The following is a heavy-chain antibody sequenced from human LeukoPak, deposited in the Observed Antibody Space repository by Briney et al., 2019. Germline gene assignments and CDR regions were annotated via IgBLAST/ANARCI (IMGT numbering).Heavy chain of an antibody. CDR2: ISSSSSYI. Sequence: PGGSLRLSCAASGFTFSSYSMNWVRQAPGKGLEWVSSISSSSSYIYYADSLKGRFTISRDNAKRSVYLQMNSLRAEDTAVYYCARGALDAATPFDSWGQGTLVTVSS. CDR3: ARGALDAATPFDS. J-gene: IGHJ5*01. CDR1: GFTFSSYS. D-gene: IGHD2-15*01. V-gene: IGHV3-21*01.